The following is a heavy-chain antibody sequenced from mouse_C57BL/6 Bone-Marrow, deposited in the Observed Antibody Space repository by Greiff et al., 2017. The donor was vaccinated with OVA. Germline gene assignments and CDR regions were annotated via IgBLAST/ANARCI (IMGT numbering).Heavy chain of an antibody. CDR1: GYTFTSYW. J-gene: IGHJ4*01. CDR3: AIGGWLLHYYAMDY. Sequence: QVQLQQPGAELVKPGASVKLSCKASGYTFTSYWMHWVKQRPGRGLEWTGRIDPNSGGTKYNEKFKSKATLTVDKPSSTAYMQLSSLTSEDSAVYYCAIGGWLLHYYAMDYWGQGTSVTVSS. CDR2: IDPNSGGT. V-gene: IGHV1-72*01. D-gene: IGHD2-3*01.